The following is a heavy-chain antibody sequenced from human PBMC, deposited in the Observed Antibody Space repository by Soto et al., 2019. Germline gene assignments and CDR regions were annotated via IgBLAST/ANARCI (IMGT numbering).Heavy chain of an antibody. J-gene: IGHJ4*02. Sequence: LSLTCTVSGASISSSYWSWIRQSPGKGLEWIGYVYHTGSTNYNPSLKRRVTISLDTSKSQFSLNLTSLTTADTAVYFCARGGNRYSNVASGVGGFDYWGQGSLVTVSS. CDR3: ARGGNRYSNVASGVGGFDY. CDR2: VYHTGST. CDR1: GASISSSY. V-gene: IGHV4-59*01. D-gene: IGHD5-12*01.